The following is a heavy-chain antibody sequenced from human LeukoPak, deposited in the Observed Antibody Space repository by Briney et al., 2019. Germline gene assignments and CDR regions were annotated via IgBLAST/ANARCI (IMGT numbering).Heavy chain of an antibody. CDR2: ISWNSGSI. V-gene: IGHV3-9*03. D-gene: IGHD6-19*01. J-gene: IGHJ4*02. CDR1: GFTFDDYA. CDR3: AKDRGIAVAGNYFDY. Sequence: GRPLRLSCAASGFTFDDYAMHWVRQAPGKGLEWVSGISWNSGSIGYADSVKGRFTISRDNAKNSLYLQMNSLRAEDMALYYCAKDRGIAVAGNYFDYWGQGTLVTVSS.